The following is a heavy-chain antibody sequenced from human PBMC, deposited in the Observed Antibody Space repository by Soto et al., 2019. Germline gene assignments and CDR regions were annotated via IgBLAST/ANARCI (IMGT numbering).Heavy chain of an antibody. CDR3: AGGEGWLTGSTFFDY. CDR2: IYSGGRT. V-gene: IGHV3-53*02. D-gene: IGHD5-12*01. Sequence: EVQLVETGGGLIQPGGSLRLSCAASGFTVSSKYMSWVRQAPGKGLEWVSVIYSGGRTYYADSVKGRFTISRDNSRNTRYLQTNSLRAEDTAVYYGAGGEGWLTGSTFFDYWGQGTPVTVSS. CDR1: GFTVSSKY. J-gene: IGHJ4*02.